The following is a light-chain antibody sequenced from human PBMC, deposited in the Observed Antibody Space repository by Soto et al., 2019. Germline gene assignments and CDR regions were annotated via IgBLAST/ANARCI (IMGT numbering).Light chain of an antibody. J-gene: IGKJ4*01. V-gene: IGKV4-1*01. Sequence: IVMTQSPASLTVSLGERATINCKSSQTVFTGSNNKNYLAWYQHKPGQAPKLLMYWATARESGVPDRFRGSRFRTKFPLTITSVQAEDVAVYYCQQYFTLPSFGGGTKVEI. CDR2: WAT. CDR1: QTVFTGSNNKNY. CDR3: QQYFTLPS.